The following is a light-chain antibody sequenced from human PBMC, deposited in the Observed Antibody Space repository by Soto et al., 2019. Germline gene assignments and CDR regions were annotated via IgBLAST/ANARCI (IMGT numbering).Light chain of an antibody. CDR3: SSYTSSSTFGV. Sequence: QSALTQPASVSGSPGQSITISCTGTSSDVGGYHYVSWYQQHPGKAPKLMLYDVSNRPSGVSNRFSGSTSGNTASLTISGIQAEDEADYYCSSYTSSSTFGVFGGGTKLTVL. V-gene: IGLV2-14*01. J-gene: IGLJ2*01. CDR2: DVS. CDR1: SSDVGGYHY.